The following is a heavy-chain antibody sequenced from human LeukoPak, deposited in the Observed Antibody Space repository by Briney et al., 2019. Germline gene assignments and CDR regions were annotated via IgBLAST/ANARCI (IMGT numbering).Heavy chain of an antibody. Sequence: GGSLRLSCAASGFTFSSYAMNWVRRAPGKGLEWVSVISSSDGSTDYADSVKGRFTISRDNSKNTLYLQMNGLRAEDTAVYYCAKRLASTSKCFDYWGQGTLVTVSS. CDR1: GFTFSSYA. J-gene: IGHJ4*02. V-gene: IGHV3-23*01. CDR2: ISSSDGST. CDR3: AKRLASTSKCFDY. D-gene: IGHD2-21*01.